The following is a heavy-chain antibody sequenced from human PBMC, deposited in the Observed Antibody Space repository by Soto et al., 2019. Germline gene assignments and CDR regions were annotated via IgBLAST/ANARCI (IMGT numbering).Heavy chain of an antibody. CDR2: INPNSGGT. V-gene: IGHV1-2*02. J-gene: IGHJ6*02. CDR3: ARDRTYSSSLRYYYYGMDV. D-gene: IGHD6-6*01. CDR1: GYTFTGYY. Sequence: ASVKVSCKAPGYTFTGYYMHWVRQAPGQGLEWMGWINPNSGGTNYAQKFQGRVTMTRDTSISTAYMELSRLRSDDTAVYYCARDRTYSSSLRYYYYGMDVWGQGTTVTVSS.